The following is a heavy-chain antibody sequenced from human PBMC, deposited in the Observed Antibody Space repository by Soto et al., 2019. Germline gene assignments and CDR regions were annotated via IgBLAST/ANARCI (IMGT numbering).Heavy chain of an antibody. CDR1: GFTLRNYA. CDR3: AKAKNDYNWDNRPPFDY. J-gene: IGHJ4*02. V-gene: IGHV3-23*01. Sequence: GGSPRLSCEASGFTLRNYAMTWIRQAPGKGLEWVSLISANDVGTYYTESVKTRFTISTDQSRNTVYLQMDSVRADDTAIYYCAKAKNDYNWDNRPPFDYWGQGTLVTVSS. D-gene: IGHD1-20*01. CDR2: ISANDVGT.